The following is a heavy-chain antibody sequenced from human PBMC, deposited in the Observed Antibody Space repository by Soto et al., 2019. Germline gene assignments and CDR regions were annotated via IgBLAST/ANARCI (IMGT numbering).Heavy chain of an antibody. V-gene: IGHV1-18*01. CDR3: AKNGQPPYYYYVMDV. Sequence: QGQLVQAGGEAKKPGASVNVSCKASGYTFTRYGISWVRQAPGQGLEWMGWISGYNGDTNYAQKFQGRVTMTIDTSTSTAYMELRSLTSDDTAVYYCAKNGQPPYYYYVMDVWGQGTTVTVSS. CDR2: ISGYNGDT. D-gene: IGHD2-8*01. J-gene: IGHJ6*02. CDR1: GYTFTRYG.